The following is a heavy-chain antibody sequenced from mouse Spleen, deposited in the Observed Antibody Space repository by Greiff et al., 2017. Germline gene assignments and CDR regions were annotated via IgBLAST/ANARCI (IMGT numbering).Heavy chain of an antibody. CDR2: ISNGGGST. D-gene: IGHD2-10*01. CDR3: ARHRAYYGNFGWFAY. CDR1: GFTFSDYY. V-gene: IGHV5-12*02. Sequence: EVQLVESGGGLVQPGGSLKLSCATSGFTFSDYYMYWVRQTPEKRLEWVAYISNGGGSTYYPDTVKGRFTISRDNAKNTLYLRMSRLKSEDTAMYYCARHRAYYGNFGWFAYWGQGTLVTVSA. J-gene: IGHJ3*01.